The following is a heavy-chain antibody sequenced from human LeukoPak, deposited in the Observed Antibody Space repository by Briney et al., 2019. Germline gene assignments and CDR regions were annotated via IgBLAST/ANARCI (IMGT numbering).Heavy chain of an antibody. Sequence: SVKVSCKASGGTFSSYAISWVRQAPGQGLEWMGGIIPIFGTANYAQKFQGRVTITADESTSTAYMELSSLRSEDTAVYYCARDPGSFLSSTGWLNWFAPWGQGTLVTVSS. CDR1: GGTFSSYA. V-gene: IGHV1-69*13. J-gene: IGHJ5*02. CDR3: ARDPGSFLSSTGWLNWFAP. D-gene: IGHD6-19*01. CDR2: IIPIFGTA.